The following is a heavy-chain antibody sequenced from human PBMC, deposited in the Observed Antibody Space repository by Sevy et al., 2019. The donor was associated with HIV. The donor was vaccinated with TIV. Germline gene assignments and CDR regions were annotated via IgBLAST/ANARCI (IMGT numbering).Heavy chain of an antibody. CDR2: ISGSGGNT. Sequence: GGSLRLSCAASGFTFSSYAMTWVRQAPGKGLEWVSTISGSGGNTYYADSVKGRFTISRDNSKNTLYLQMNSLRAEDTAVYYCAKGLLVPASSYFDYWGQGTLVTVSS. CDR3: AKGLLVPASSYFDY. D-gene: IGHD2-2*01. V-gene: IGHV3-23*01. J-gene: IGHJ4*02. CDR1: GFTFSSYA.